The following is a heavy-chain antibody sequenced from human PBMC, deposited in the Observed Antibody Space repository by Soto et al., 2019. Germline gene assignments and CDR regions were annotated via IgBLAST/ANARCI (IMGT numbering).Heavy chain of an antibody. V-gene: IGHV4-39*01. D-gene: IGHD4-17*01. J-gene: IGHJ4*02. CDR2: VHYSGST. Sequence: SETLSLTCTVSGGSISGSSYYWGWIRQPPGKGLECIGSVHYSGSTDYNPSLKSRVTISVDTSKNQFSLKLTSVTAADTAVYFCASFPGATYGDYGGGINYWGQGTLVTVSS. CDR3: ASFPGATYGDYGGGINY. CDR1: GGSISGSSYY.